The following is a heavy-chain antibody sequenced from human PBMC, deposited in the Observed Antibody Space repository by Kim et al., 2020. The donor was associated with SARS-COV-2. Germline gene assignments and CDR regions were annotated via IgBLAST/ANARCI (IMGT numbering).Heavy chain of an antibody. CDR1: GFTFGDYA. CDR3: TIGGLTTVTPYYYMDV. J-gene: IGHJ6*03. V-gene: IGHV3-49*04. D-gene: IGHD4-17*01. CDR2: IRSKAYGGTT. Sequence: GGSLRLSCTASGFTFGDYAMSWVRQAPGKGLEWVGFIRSKAYGGTTEYAASVKGRFTISRDDSKSIAYLQMNSLKTEDTAVYYCTIGGLTTVTPYYYMDVWGKGTTVTVSS.